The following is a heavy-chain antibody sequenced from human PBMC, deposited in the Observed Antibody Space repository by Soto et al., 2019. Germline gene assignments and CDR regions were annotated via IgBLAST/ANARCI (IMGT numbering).Heavy chain of an antibody. D-gene: IGHD3-10*01. V-gene: IGHV4-39*01. CDR1: GGSISSSSYY. Sequence: SETLSLTCTVSGGSISSSSYYWGWIRQPPGKGLEWIGSIYYSGSTYYNPSLKSRVTISVDTSKNQFSLKLSSVTAADTAVYYCARGGGITMVRGVVLDYWGQGTLVTVSS. J-gene: IGHJ4*02. CDR2: IYYSGST. CDR3: ARGGGITMVRGVVLDY.